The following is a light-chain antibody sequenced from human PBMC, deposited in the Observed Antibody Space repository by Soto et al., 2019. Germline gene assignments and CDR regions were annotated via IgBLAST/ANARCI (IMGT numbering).Light chain of an antibody. CDR3: LQDHNYPRT. J-gene: IGKJ4*01. CDR1: QGIGND. CDR2: AAA. V-gene: IGKV1-6*02. Sequence: AIQMAQSPSSLSASVGDRVTITCRASQGIGNDVGWFQQKPGKAHKLLIYAAATLQSGVPSRLSGSRSGTDFTLTISNLQPEDFATYYCLQDHNYPRTFGGGNKVEIK.